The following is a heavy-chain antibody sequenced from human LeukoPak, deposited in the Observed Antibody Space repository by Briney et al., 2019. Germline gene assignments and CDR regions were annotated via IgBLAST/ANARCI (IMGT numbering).Heavy chain of an antibody. J-gene: IGHJ1*01. CDR2: IDSDTDDI. Sequence: GGSLRLSCAASGFTFSSYSMNWVRQAPGKGLEWVSYIDSDTDDIHYADSVKGRFTISRDNAKNSLHLQMNSLRAEDTAVYYCARGLRYFDWLPHSEYFQHWGQGTLVTVSS. CDR3: ARGLRYFDWLPHSEYFQH. V-gene: IGHV3-21*01. CDR1: GFTFSSYS. D-gene: IGHD3-9*01.